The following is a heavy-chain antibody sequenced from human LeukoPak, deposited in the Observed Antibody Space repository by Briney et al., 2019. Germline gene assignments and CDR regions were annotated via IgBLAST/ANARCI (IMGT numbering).Heavy chain of an antibody. J-gene: IGHJ4*02. V-gene: IGHV3-33*01. CDR3: TRDVGGFHCSSTSCYSSLDY. CDR1: GFTFSSYG. Sequence: GGSLRLSCAASGFTFSSYGMHWVRQAPGKGLEWVAVIWYDGSNKYYADSVKGRFTISRDNSKNTLYLQMNSLKTEDTAVYYCTRDVGGFHCSSTSCYSSLDYWGQGTLVTVSS. D-gene: IGHD2-2*01. CDR2: IWYDGSNK.